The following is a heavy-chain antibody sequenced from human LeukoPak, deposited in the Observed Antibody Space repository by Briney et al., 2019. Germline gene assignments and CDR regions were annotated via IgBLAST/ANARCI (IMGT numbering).Heavy chain of an antibody. CDR2: IYHSGST. Sequence: SETLSLTCTVSGDSISSYYWSWIRQPPGKGLEWIGYIYHSGSTNYNPSLKSRVTISADTSKDQFSLRLASVTAADTAVYYCATGYSSTWYYFDYWGQGTLVTVSS. CDR3: ATGYSSTWYYFDY. CDR1: GDSISSYY. V-gene: IGHV4-59*01. D-gene: IGHD6-13*01. J-gene: IGHJ4*02.